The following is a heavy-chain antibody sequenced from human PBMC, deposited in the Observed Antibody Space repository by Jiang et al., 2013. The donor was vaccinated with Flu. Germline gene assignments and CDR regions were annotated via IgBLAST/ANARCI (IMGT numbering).Heavy chain of an antibody. D-gene: IGHD1-26*01. Sequence: SGAEVKKPGASVKVSCKASGYTFTSYAMHWVRQAPGQRLEWMGWINAGNGNTKYSQKFQGRVTITRDTSASTAYMELSSLRSEDTAVYYCARPPTSGSYTANFDYWGQGTLVTVSS. V-gene: IGHV1-3*01. CDR1: GYTFTSYA. CDR2: INAGNGNT. CDR3: ARPPTSGSYTANFDY. J-gene: IGHJ4*02.